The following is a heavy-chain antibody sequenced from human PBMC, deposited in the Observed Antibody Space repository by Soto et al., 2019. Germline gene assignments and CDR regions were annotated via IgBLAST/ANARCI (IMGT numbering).Heavy chain of an antibody. CDR1: GYSFTNYG. CDR3: SRDRGVAPPVAGNNHYYYYMDV. Sequence: QDQLLQSGAEVKKPGASVTVSCKASGYSFTNYGITWVRQAPGQGLEWMGWISAFNGNTHYAQKLQGRVTMTTDASTGKTYMQLRSLRTYRPAVYYRSRDRGVAPPVAGNNHYYYYMDVWGKGTTVTVSS. D-gene: IGHD6-19*01. V-gene: IGHV1-18*01. CDR2: ISAFNGNT. J-gene: IGHJ6*03.